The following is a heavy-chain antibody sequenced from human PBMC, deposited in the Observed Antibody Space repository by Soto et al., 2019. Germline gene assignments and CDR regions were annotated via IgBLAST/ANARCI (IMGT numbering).Heavy chain of an antibody. Sequence: SETLSLTCTVSGGSISSGDYYWSWIRQPPGKGLEWIGYIYYSGSTYYNPSLKSRVTISVDTSKNQFSLKLSSVTAADTAVYYCARGYYGDYNFDYWGQGTLVTVSS. CDR1: GGSISSGDYY. CDR3: ARGYYGDYNFDY. J-gene: IGHJ4*02. CDR2: IYYSGST. D-gene: IGHD4-17*01. V-gene: IGHV4-30-4*01.